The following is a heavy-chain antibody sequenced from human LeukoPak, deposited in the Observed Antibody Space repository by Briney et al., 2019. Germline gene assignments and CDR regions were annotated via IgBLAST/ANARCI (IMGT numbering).Heavy chain of an antibody. CDR1: GFTFSSYW. CDR3: ARFDYADYLAFDY. V-gene: IGHV3-74*03. D-gene: IGHD4-17*01. CDR2: INSDGSST. Sequence: GGSLRLSCAASGFTFSSYWMHWVRQAPGKGLVWVSRINSDGSSTKYADSVKGRFTISRNNAKNSLYLQMNSLRAEDTAVYYCARFDYADYLAFDYWGQGTLVTVSS. J-gene: IGHJ4*02.